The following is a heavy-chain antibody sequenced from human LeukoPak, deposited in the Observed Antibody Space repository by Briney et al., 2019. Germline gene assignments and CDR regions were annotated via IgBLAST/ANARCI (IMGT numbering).Heavy chain of an antibody. Sequence: AVKVSCKAAGGTFISYAISGVRQARGQGREWMGMIIPIFGTANYAQKSQGRVTITTNESTSRAYIDLSSLRYEDTAVYYCASANGYSGYDPLPYLDYWGEGTLVTVSS. CDR1: GGTFISYA. D-gene: IGHD5-12*01. V-gene: IGHV1-69*05. CDR2: IIPIFGTA. CDR3: ASANGYSGYDPLPYLDY. J-gene: IGHJ4*02.